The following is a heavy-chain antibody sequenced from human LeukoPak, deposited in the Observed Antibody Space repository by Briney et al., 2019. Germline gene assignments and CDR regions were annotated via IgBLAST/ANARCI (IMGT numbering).Heavy chain of an antibody. CDR3: AKDRGKQWLVPLGDF. D-gene: IGHD6-19*01. V-gene: IGHV3-33*06. CDR2: IWYDGSNK. CDR1: GFTFSSYG. J-gene: IGHJ4*02. Sequence: EGSLRLSCAASGFTFSSYGMHWVRQAPGKGLEWVAVIWYDGSNKYYADSVKGRFTISRDNSKNTLYLQMNGLRAEDTAVYYCAKDRGKQWLVPLGDFWGQGTLVTVSS.